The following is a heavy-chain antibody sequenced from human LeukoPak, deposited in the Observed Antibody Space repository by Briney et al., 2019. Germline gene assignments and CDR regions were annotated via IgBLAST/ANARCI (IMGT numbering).Heavy chain of an antibody. CDR1: GFTFSDYY. CDR3: AREDITTVTTPYYYYGMDV. D-gene: IGHD4-17*01. V-gene: IGHV3-11*04. Sequence: PGGSLRLSCAASGFTFSDYYMSWIRQAPGKGLEWVSYISSSGSTIYYADSVKGRFTISRDNAKNSLYLQMNSLRAEDTAVYYCAREDITTVTTPYYYYGMDVWGQGTTVTVSS. J-gene: IGHJ6*02. CDR2: ISSSGSTI.